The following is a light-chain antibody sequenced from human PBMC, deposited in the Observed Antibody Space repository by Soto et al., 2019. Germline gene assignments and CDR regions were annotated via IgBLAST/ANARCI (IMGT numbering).Light chain of an antibody. CDR1: SSNIGRNY. Sequence: QTVVSQPPSASGTPGQRVTISCSGSSSNIGRNYIYWYQQLPGTAPKLLIYGNTQRPSGVPDRFSGSKSGTSVSLAISGLRSEDEADYYCAAWDDSSRGYVFGTGTMLTVL. CDR3: AAWDDSSRGYV. CDR2: GNT. V-gene: IGLV1-47*02. J-gene: IGLJ1*01.